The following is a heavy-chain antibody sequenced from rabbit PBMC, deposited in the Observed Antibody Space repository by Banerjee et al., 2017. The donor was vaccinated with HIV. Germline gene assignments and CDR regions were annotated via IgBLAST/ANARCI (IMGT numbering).Heavy chain of an antibody. J-gene: IGHJ4*01. CDR2: IYTGGSGNT. CDR1: GFSFGSNYY. Sequence: QSLEESGGDLVKPGASLTLTCTVSGFSFGSNYYMCWVRQAPGKGLEWIGCIYTGGSGNTHYVSWAKGRFTISKTSSTTVTLQLNSLTAADTATYFCARGVDYAGYGYALWGPGTLVTVS. V-gene: IGHV1S40*01. D-gene: IGHD6-1*01. CDR3: ARGVDYAGYGYAL.